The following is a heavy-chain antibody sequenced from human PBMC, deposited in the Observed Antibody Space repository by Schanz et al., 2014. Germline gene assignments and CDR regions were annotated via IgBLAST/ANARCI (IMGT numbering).Heavy chain of an antibody. Sequence: EVQLLESGGGLVQPGGSLRLSCSASGFTFSTYAMSWVRQAPGKGLEWVSAINGNGGITYYADPVKGRFTISRDNSKNTLYLQMNSLRAEDTAVYYCARDHQWLARYYMDVWGKGTTVTVSS. CDR1: GFTFSTYA. D-gene: IGHD6-19*01. CDR3: ARDHQWLARYYMDV. V-gene: IGHV3-23*01. J-gene: IGHJ6*03. CDR2: INGNGGIT.